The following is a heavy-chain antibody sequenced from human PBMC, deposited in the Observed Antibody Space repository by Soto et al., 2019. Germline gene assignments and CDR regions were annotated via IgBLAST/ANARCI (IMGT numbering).Heavy chain of an antibody. CDR3: AIFHHSSGSWFDP. V-gene: IGHV5-51*01. CDR2: IYPGDSDT. CDR1: GYSFTSYW. J-gene: IGHJ5*02. D-gene: IGHD6-19*01. Sequence: GESLKISCKGSGYSFTSYWIGWVRQMPGKGLEWMGIIYPGDSDTRYSPSFQGQVTISADKSISTAYLQWSSLKASDTAMYYCAIFHHSSGSWFDPWGQGTLVTVSS.